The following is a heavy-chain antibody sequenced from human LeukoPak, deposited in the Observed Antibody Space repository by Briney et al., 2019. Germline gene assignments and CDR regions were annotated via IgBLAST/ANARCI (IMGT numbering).Heavy chain of an antibody. CDR2: IYNGGDT. D-gene: IGHD3-9*01. J-gene: IGHJ4*02. Sequence: PGGSLRLSCAASGFTLSINYMNWVRQAPGKGLEWVSVIYNGGDTYYADSGKGRFTISRDTSKNTLYLQMNRLRAEDTAVYYCARAAKVLRYFDWPREGSLFDYWGQGTVVTVSS. V-gene: IGHV3-53*01. CDR1: GFTLSINY. CDR3: ARAAKVLRYFDWPREGSLFDY.